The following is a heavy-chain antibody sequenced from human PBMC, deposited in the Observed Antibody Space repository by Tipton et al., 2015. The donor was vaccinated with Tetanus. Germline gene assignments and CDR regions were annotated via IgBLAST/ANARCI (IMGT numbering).Heavy chain of an antibody. J-gene: IGHJ2*01. CDR1: GDSISSYY. CDR3: ARGGKLGLGYFDL. D-gene: IGHD7-27*01. Sequence: TLSLTCNVSGDSISSYYWNWIRQPAGKGLEWIGRFYTTGGTIYNPSLRSRVTMSVDTSKNQFSLTLSSVTAADTAVYYCARGGKLGLGYFDLWGRGTLVTVSS. CDR2: FYTTGGT. V-gene: IGHV4-4*07.